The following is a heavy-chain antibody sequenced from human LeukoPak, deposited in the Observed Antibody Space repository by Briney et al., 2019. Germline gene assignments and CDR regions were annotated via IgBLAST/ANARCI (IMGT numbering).Heavy chain of an antibody. J-gene: IGHJ5*02. CDR2: ISSSSSYI. V-gene: IGHV3-21*01. D-gene: IGHD3-22*01. Sequence: GGSLRLSCAASGFTFSSYSMTWVRQAPGKGLEWVSSISSSSSYIYYADSVKGRFTISRDNAKNSLYLQMNSLRAEDTAVYYCAREPDYYDSSGYYYENWFDPWGQETLVTVSS. CDR1: GFTFSSYS. CDR3: AREPDYYDSSGYYYENWFDP.